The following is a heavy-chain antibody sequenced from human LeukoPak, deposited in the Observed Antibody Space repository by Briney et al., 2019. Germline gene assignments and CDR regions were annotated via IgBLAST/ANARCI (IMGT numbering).Heavy chain of an antibody. J-gene: IGHJ5*02. D-gene: IGHD3-16*01. V-gene: IGHV3-30*03. Sequence: GGSLRLSCAASGFTFSSYGMHWVRQAPGKGLEWVAVISYDGSNKYYADSVKGRFTISRDNSKNTLYLQMNSLRAEDTAVYYCARDLFGSLCSWGQGTLVTVSS. CDR3: ARDLFGSLCS. CDR1: GFTFSSYG. CDR2: ISYDGSNK.